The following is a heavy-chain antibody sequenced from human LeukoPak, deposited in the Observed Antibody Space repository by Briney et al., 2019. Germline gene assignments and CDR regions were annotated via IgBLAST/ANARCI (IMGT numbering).Heavy chain of an antibody. D-gene: IGHD2-15*01. CDR1: GGSFSGYY. V-gene: IGHV4-59*10. Sequence: SETLSLTCAVYGGSFSGYYWSWIRQPPGKGLEWIGRIYTSGSTNYNPSLKSRITMSVDTSKNQFSLKLNSVTAADTAVYYCARGGRYCSSGSCYSSWFDPWGQGTLVTVSS. CDR3: ARGGRYCSSGSCYSSWFDP. J-gene: IGHJ5*02. CDR2: IYTSGST.